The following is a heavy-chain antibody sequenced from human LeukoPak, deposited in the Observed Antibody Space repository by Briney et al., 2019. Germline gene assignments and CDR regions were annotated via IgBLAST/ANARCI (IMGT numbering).Heavy chain of an antibody. D-gene: IGHD6-6*01. J-gene: IGHJ4*02. CDR2: IIPIFGTA. V-gene: IGHV1-69*06. CDR3: ARDPPIEYSSSADTFDY. CDR1: GGTFSSYA. Sequence: SVKVSCKASGGTFSSYAISWVRQAPGQGLEWMGGIIPIFGTANYAQKFRGRVTITADKSTRTAYMELSSLRSEDTAVYYCARDPPIEYSSSADTFDYWGQGTLVTVSS.